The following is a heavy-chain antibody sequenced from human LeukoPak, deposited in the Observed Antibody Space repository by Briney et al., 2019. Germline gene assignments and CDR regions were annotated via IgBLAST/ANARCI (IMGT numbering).Heavy chain of an antibody. V-gene: IGHV3-7*01. CDR3: ARDER. J-gene: IGHJ4*02. Sequence: GGSLRLSCAASGLTFSVHWMSWVRQAPGKGPEWVASINQVGSEKYYVDSVKGRFTISRDNAENSLCLQMNSLRAEDTAVYYCARDERWGQGTLVTVSA. CDR1: GLTFSVHW. CDR2: INQVGSEK.